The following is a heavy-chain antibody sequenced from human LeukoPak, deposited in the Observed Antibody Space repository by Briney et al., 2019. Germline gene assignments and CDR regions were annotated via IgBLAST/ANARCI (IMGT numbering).Heavy chain of an antibody. CDR1: GYSISSGYY. J-gene: IGHJ6*02. CDR3: ARGGGYVFGDYYGMDV. CDR2: IYHSGST. V-gene: IGHV4-38-2*02. D-gene: IGHD5-12*01. Sequence: SETLSLTCTVSGYSISSGYYWGWIRQPPGKGLEWIGSIYHSGSTYYNPSLKSRVTISVDTSKNQFSLKLSSVTAADTAVYYCARGGGYVFGDYYGMDVWGQGTTVTVSS.